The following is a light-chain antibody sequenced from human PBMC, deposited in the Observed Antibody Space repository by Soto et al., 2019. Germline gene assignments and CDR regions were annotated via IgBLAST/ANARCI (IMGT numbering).Light chain of an antibody. J-gene: IGKJ4*01. V-gene: IGKV3-20*01. Sequence: DIVLTQSPGTLCFCPGARAAVSCGASQSLSNNFLAWYQQKPGQAPRLLISGASSRATGIPDRFSGSGSGTDFTLTITRVEPEDFAVYYCQQYATSPLTFGGGTKVDIK. CDR2: GAS. CDR1: QSLSNNF. CDR3: QQYATSPLT.